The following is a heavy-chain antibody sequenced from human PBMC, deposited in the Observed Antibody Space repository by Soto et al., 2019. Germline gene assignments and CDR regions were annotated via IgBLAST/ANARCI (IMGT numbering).Heavy chain of an antibody. Sequence: EVQLVESGGGLVKPGGSLRLSCAASGFTFSSYSMNWVRQAPGKGLEWVSSISSSSSYIYYADSVKGRFTISRDNAKNSLYLQMNSLRAEDTAVYYCARDPIVVQGEEMDVWGQGTTVTVSS. CDR3: ARDPIVVQGEEMDV. CDR1: GFTFSSYS. D-gene: IGHD3-22*01. CDR2: ISSSSSYI. V-gene: IGHV3-21*01. J-gene: IGHJ6*02.